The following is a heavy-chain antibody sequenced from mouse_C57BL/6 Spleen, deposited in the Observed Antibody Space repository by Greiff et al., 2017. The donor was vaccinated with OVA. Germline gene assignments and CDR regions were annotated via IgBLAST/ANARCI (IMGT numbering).Heavy chain of an antibody. CDR1: GFTFTDYY. J-gene: IGHJ4*01. CDR2: IRNKANGYTT. Sequence: EVMLVESGGGLVQPGGSLSLSCAASGFTFTDYYMSWVRQPPGKALEWLGFIRNKANGYTTEYSASVKGRFTISRDNSQSILYLQMNALRAEDSATYYCARLGSSGYVSYAMDYWGQGTSVTVSS. CDR3: ARLGSSGYVSYAMDY. V-gene: IGHV7-3*01. D-gene: IGHD3-2*02.